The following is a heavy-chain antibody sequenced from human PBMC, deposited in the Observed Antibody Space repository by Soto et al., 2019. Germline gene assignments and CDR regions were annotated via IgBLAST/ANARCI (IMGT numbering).Heavy chain of an antibody. CDR2: ISTSRST. CDR1: GGSVSSGNYY. V-gene: IGHV4-30-4*01. J-gene: IGHJ4*02. CDR3: ARGDYSKYGLDF. Sequence: VQLQESGPGLVKPSQTLSLTSTVSGGSVSSGNYYWSWIRQPPGQGLDRSGHISTSRSTYYKLFLRSRLTISVATSKSQFSLRLSSVTAADPAVYYCARGDYSKYGLDFWGPGTLVTVSS. D-gene: IGHD4-4*01.